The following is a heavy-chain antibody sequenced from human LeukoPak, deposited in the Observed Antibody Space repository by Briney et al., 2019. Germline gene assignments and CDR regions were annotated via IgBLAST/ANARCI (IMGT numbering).Heavy chain of an antibody. CDR3: ARDRRHSSGWYRDFDY. Sequence: SQTLSLTCALSGDSVSSNSAAWNWIRQSPSRGLEWLGRTYYRSKWYNDYAVSVKSRITINPDTSENQFSLQLNSVTPEDTAVYYCARDRRHSSGWYRDFDYWGQGTLVTVSS. CDR2: TYYRSKWYN. V-gene: IGHV6-1*01. D-gene: IGHD6-19*01. J-gene: IGHJ4*02. CDR1: GDSVSSNSAA.